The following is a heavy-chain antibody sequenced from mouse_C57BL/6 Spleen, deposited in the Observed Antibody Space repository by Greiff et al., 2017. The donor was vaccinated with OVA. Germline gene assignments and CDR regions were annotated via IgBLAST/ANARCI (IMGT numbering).Heavy chain of an antibody. D-gene: IGHD4-1*01. J-gene: IGHJ4*01. V-gene: IGHV1-52*01. CDR3: ARYTGTNAMDY. CDR2: IDPSDSET. Sequence: QVQLQQPGAELVRPGSSVKLSCKASGYTFTSYWMHWVKQRPIQGLEWIGNIDPSDSETHYNQKFKDKATLTVDKSSSTAYMQLSSLTSDDSAVYYCARYTGTNAMDYWGQGTSVTVSS. CDR1: GYTFTSYW.